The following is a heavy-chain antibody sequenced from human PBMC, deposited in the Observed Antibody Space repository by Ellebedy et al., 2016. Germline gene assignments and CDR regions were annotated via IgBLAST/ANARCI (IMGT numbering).Heavy chain of an antibody. V-gene: IGHV5-51*01. J-gene: IGHJ4*02. Sequence: GESLKISXKGSGYMFTNYWIGWVRQMPGKGLEWLGIIYAGDSDVRYSPSFQGQVTISADKSISTAYLQWSSLKASDTAMYYCARASTMMTTVTHGDYWGQGTLVTVSS. D-gene: IGHD4-11*01. CDR3: ARASTMMTTVTHGDY. CDR1: GYMFTNYW. CDR2: IYAGDSDV.